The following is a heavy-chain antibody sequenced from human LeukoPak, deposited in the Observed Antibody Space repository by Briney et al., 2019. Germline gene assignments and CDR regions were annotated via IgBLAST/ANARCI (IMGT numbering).Heavy chain of an antibody. J-gene: IGHJ6*03. CDR2: INHSGST. CDR1: GGSFSGYY. Sequence: PSETLSLTCAAYGGSFSGYYWSWIRQPPGKGLEWIGEINHSGSTNYNPFLKSRVTISVDTSKNQFSLKLSSVTAADTAVYYCARVGGITIFRHYYYMDVWGKGTTVTVSS. D-gene: IGHD3-9*01. CDR3: ARVGGITIFRHYYYMDV. V-gene: IGHV4-34*01.